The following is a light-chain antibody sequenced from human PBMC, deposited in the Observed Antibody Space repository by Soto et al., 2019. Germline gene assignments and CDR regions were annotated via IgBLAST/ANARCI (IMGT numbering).Light chain of an antibody. CDR1: QSVSSSY. Sequence: EIVLTQSPGTLSLSPGERATLSCRASQSVSSSYLAWYQHKPGQAPRRLIYGASSRATGIPNRFSGSGSGTDVTLTISRLAPEDFAVYYCQQYGSSPHTFGQGTKLEIK. CDR3: QQYGSSPHT. V-gene: IGKV3-20*01. J-gene: IGKJ2*01. CDR2: GAS.